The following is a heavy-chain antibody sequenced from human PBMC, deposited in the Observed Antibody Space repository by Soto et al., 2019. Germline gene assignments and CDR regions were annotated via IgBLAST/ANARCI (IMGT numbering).Heavy chain of an antibody. CDR2: INTDGGTS. D-gene: IGHD2-2*01. J-gene: IGHJ3*02. CDR3: AREAGYCSRTSCYRRAFDT. Sequence: EVQLVESGGDLVQPGGSLRLSCAASGFTFSGHWMHWVRQVPGKGLEWVSRINTDGGTSAYADSVKGRFTISRDNAKNTLYLPMNALRDEDTAVYYCAREAGYCSRTSCYRRAFDTWGQGTRVTVSS. V-gene: IGHV3-74*03. CDR1: GFTFSGHW.